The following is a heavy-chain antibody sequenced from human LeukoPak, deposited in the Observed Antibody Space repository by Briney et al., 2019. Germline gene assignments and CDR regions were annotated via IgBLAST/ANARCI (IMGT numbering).Heavy chain of an antibody. D-gene: IGHD2-15*01. V-gene: IGHV3-23*01. Sequence: PGGSLRLSCAASGFTISNYAMSWVRQAPGKGLEWVSVISGSGGITYYADSVKGRFTISRDSSKNTLYLQINSLRAEDTAVYYCARGGRYCSGDACYLVDWGQGTLVTVSS. J-gene: IGHJ4*02. CDR2: ISGSGGIT. CDR1: GFTISNYA. CDR3: ARGGRYCSGDACYLVD.